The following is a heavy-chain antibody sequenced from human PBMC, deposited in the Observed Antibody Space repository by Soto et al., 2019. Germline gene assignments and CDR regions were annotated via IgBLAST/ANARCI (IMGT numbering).Heavy chain of an antibody. Sequence: GGSLRLSCAASGFIVSDNYMNWVRQAPGKGLEWLSVVYSGSATYYADSVKGRFTISRDNAKNSLFLQMNSLRDEDTAVYYCARDISSWASDYWGQGTLVTVSS. CDR1: GFIVSDNY. V-gene: IGHV3-53*01. D-gene: IGHD6-13*01. J-gene: IGHJ4*02. CDR2: VYSGSAT. CDR3: ARDISSWASDY.